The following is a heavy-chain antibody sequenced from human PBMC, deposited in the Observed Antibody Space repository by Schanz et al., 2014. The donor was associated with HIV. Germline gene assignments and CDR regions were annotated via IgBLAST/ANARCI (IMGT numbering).Heavy chain of an antibody. D-gene: IGHD3-22*01. J-gene: IGHJ4*02. CDR1: GFTFSDFG. CDR3: AKPEYDSRGSSQSHFDY. CDR2: ISSSGSTI. V-gene: IGHV3-48*01. Sequence: EVQLVESGGGLVQPGGSLRLSCAASGFTFSDFGMNWVRQAPGKGLEWVAYISSSGSTIYYAGSVNGRFTISRDNSKNTLYLQMTTLRTEDTAVYYCAKPEYDSRGSSQSHFDYWGQGTLVTVSS.